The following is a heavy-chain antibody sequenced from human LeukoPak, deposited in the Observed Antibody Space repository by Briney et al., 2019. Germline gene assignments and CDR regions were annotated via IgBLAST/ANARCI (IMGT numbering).Heavy chain of an antibody. CDR3: ARDRNRLTTVVTNDFDY. CDR1: GFTVSSNY. D-gene: IGHD4-23*01. CDR2: IYSGGST. Sequence: PGGSLRLSCAASGFTVSSNYMSWVRQAPGRELEWVSVIYSGGSTYYADSVKGRFTISRDNSKNTLYLQMNSLRAEDTAVYYCARDRNRLTTVVTNDFDYWGQGTLVTVSS. J-gene: IGHJ4*02. V-gene: IGHV3-53*05.